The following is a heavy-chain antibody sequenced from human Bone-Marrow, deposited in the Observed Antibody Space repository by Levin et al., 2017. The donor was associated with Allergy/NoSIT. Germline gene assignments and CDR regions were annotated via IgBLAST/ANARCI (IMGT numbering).Heavy chain of an antibody. V-gene: IGHV2-5*02. CDR3: VRSRFGDNFQGYFYGMDM. Sequence: ESGPTLVKPTQTLTLTCTFSGFSLSSVGMGVGWIRQPPGRALEWLAPIYWDDDKRYNPSLKTRVTITKDTSKNPVVLQMTRIDPVDTATYYCVRSRFGDNFQGYFYGMDMWGQGTAVTVSS. CDR1: GFSLSSVGMG. CDR2: IYWDDDK. J-gene: IGHJ6*02. D-gene: IGHD4-17*01.